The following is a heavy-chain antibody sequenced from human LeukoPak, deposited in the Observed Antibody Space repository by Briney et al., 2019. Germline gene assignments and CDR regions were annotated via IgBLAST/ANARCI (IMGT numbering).Heavy chain of an antibody. CDR3: AKQAYYYDSSGYSN. D-gene: IGHD3-22*01. V-gene: IGHV3-33*06. J-gene: IGHJ4*02. Sequence: QPGRSLRLSCAASGFTFSSYGMHWVRQAPGKGLEWVAVIRYDGSNKYYADSVKGRFTISRDNSKNTLYLQMNSLRAEDTAVYYCAKQAYYYDSSGYSNWGQGTLVTVSS. CDR1: GFTFSSYG. CDR2: IRYDGSNK.